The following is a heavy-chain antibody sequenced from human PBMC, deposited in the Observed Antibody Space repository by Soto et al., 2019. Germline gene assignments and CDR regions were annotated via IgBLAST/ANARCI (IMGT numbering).Heavy chain of an antibody. CDR1: GGIISSSNW. V-gene: IGHV4-4*02. CDR3: ASVRGGYYYAMDV. D-gene: IGHD3-10*02. J-gene: IGHJ6*02. CDR2: IYHSGST. Sequence: VQLQEWGPVLVPSSGLLFLTCAVSGGIISSSNWWWWVRPPGREGLEWIGEIYHSGSTNYNPSLKSRVTISVDKSKNQFSLKLSSVTAADTAVYYCASVRGGYYYAMDVWGQGTTVTVSS.